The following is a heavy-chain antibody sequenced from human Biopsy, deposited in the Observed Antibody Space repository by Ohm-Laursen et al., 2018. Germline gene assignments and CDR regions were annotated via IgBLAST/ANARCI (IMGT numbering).Heavy chain of an antibody. Sequence: SLRLSCTASGFGFNTYAMSWVRQAPGKGLEWVSLIGGSGISAYYTDSVLGRFTMSRDNSKNTLYLQMNSLRAEDTAVYYCAKQGATILSSFDSWGQGTLVTVSS. V-gene: IGHV3-23*01. CDR2: IGGSGISA. CDR3: AKQGATILSSFDS. CDR1: GFGFNTYA. D-gene: IGHD3-9*01. J-gene: IGHJ5*01.